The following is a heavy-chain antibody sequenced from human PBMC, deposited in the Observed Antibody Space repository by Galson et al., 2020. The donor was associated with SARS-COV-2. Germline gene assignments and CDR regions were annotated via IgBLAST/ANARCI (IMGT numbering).Heavy chain of an antibody. Sequence: ASVKVSCKVSGYTLTELSMHWVRQAPGKGLEWMGGFDPEDGETIYAQKFQGRVTMTEDTSTDTAYMELSILRSEDTAVYYCATGPGIAAAVGWFDPWGQGTLVTVSS. CDR1: GYTLTELS. CDR2: FDPEDGET. CDR3: ATGPGIAAAVGWFDP. D-gene: IGHD6-13*01. J-gene: IGHJ5*02. V-gene: IGHV1-24*01.